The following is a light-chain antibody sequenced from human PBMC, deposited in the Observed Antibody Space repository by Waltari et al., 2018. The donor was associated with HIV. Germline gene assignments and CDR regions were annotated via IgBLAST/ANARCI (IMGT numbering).Light chain of an antibody. CDR3: CSYTSSITGRV. CDR2: DVT. V-gene: IGLV2-14*03. Sequence: QSALTQPASVSGSPGQSITISCTGTSSDVGGYKYVSWYQQYPGKAPKLIIYDVTNRPSGVSNRVSGSKSGNTASLTISGLQAEDEADYYFCSYTSSITGRVFGTGTKVTVL. CDR1: SSDVGGYKY. J-gene: IGLJ1*01.